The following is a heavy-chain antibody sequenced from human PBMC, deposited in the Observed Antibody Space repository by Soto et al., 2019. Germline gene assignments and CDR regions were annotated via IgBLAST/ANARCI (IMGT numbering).Heavy chain of an antibody. J-gene: IGHJ4*02. V-gene: IGHV3-9*01. Sequence: VQLVESGGGLVQPGRSLRLSCAASGFTFEDYAMHWVRQAPGKGLEWVSGISWNSGSVGYADSVKGRFTISRDNAKNSLYLQMSSLRAEDTALYYCAKGSYDYYFDFWGQGTLVTVSS. CDR1: GFTFEDYA. CDR2: ISWNSGSV. CDR3: AKGSYDYYFDF. D-gene: IGHD5-12*01.